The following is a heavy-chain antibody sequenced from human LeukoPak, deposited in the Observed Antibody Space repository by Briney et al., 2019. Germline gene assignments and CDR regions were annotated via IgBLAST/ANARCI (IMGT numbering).Heavy chain of an antibody. J-gene: IGHJ4*02. CDR3: ASDGPYSSTSPFDY. V-gene: IGHV3-21*01. Sequence: AGGSLRLFCAASGFTFSSYSMNWVRQASGKGLEWVLSISCSSSYIFYAESVKGRFTISGDNAKNSLYRDVKGLRLEDRAVLFCASDGPYSSTSPFDYWGQGTLVTVSS. CDR1: GFTFSSYS. D-gene: IGHD6-6*01. CDR2: ISCSSSYI.